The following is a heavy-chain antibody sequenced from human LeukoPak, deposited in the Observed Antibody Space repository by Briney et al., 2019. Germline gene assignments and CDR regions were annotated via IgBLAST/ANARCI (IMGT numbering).Heavy chain of an antibody. J-gene: IGHJ4*02. V-gene: IGHV1-46*01. CDR1: GYSFTSNY. CDR3: ARDQEGFDY. CDR2: IYPRDGST. Sequence: ASVKVSCKVSGYSFTSNYIHWVRQAPGQGLEWMGMIYPRDGSTSYAQRFQDRVTVTRDTSTGTVHMELSGLRSEVTAVYYCARDQEGFDYWGQGTLVTVSS.